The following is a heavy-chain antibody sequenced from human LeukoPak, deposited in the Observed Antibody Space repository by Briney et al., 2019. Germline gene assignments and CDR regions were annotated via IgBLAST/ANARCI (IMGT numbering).Heavy chain of an antibody. J-gene: IGHJ3*02. CDR2: ISPSGST. Sequence: SETLSLTCTVSGGSISGNHYWSWIRQPAGKGLEWIGRISPSGSTKYNPSLKSRVTISVDTSKNQFSLKLSSVTAADTAVYYCARYYSDIGAFDIWGQGTMVTVSS. CDR3: ARYYSDIGAFDI. CDR1: GGSISGNHY. V-gene: IGHV4-61*02. D-gene: IGHD4-17*01.